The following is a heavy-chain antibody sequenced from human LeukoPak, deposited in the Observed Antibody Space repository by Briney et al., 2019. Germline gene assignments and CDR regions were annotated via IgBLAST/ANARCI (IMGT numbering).Heavy chain of an antibody. CDR1: GFTFSDYY. J-gene: IGHJ5*01. V-gene: IGHV4-38-2*01. CDR3: GGTGISPPPSFFDS. D-gene: IGHD2/OR15-2a*01. Sequence: LRLSCEASGFTFSDYYMSWVRQPPGKGLEWIGSIYYSGSTYYNPSLKSRCTISVDATKNQFFFKESSVTAADEAVYYCGGTGISPPPSFFDSWGEGTLVTVSS. CDR2: IYYSGST.